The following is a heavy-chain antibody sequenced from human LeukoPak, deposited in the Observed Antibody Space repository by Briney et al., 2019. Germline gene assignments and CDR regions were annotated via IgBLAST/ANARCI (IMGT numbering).Heavy chain of an antibody. Sequence: GGSLRLSCAPSGFTFSSYAMHWVRQAPGKGLEWVAVISYDGSNKYYADSVKGRFTISRENSKNTLYLQMNSLRAEDTAVYYCARDGGSSTSWYSYWGQGTLVTVSS. CDR1: GFTFSSYA. J-gene: IGHJ4*02. V-gene: IGHV3-30*04. D-gene: IGHD2-2*01. CDR3: ARDGGSSTSWYSY. CDR2: ISYDGSNK.